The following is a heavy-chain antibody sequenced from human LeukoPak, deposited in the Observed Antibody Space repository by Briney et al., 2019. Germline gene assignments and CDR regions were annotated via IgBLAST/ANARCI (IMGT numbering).Heavy chain of an antibody. D-gene: IGHD6-19*01. J-gene: IGHJ4*02. CDR3: ARVVAVAGTSDY. CDR2: INPSGGST. V-gene: IGHV1-46*01. Sequence: GASVKVSCKASGYTFTSYYMHWVRQAPGQGLEWMGIINPSGGSTSYAQKFQGGVTMTRDTSTSTVYMELSSLRSEDTAVYYCARVVAVAGTSDYWGQGTLVTVSS. CDR1: GYTFTSYY.